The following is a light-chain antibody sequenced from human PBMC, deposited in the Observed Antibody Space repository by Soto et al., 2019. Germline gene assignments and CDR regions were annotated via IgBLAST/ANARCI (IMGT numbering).Light chain of an antibody. Sequence: EIVMTQSPATLSVSPGERATLSCRASQSVNSNLAWYQQKPGQTPRLLIYGASTRATGIPASFSGSGSGTEFTITISSLQSEDFAVYYCQQYNNWPQTFGQGTKVEIK. V-gene: IGKV3-15*01. CDR2: GAS. CDR1: QSVNSN. J-gene: IGKJ1*01. CDR3: QQYNNWPQT.